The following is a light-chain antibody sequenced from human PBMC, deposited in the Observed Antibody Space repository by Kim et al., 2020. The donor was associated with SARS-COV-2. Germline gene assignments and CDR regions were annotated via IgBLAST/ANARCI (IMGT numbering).Light chain of an antibody. CDR1: QNIRTY. Sequence: ETVMTQSPATLSVSPGETATLSCRASQNIRTYLAWYQQKPGQAPRLLIYGASTRATGIPARFSGSGSGTEFTLTISSLQSEDFAVYYCQQYINWPPNTFGQGTKVDIK. V-gene: IGKV3-15*01. J-gene: IGKJ2*01. CDR3: QQYINWPPNT. CDR2: GAS.